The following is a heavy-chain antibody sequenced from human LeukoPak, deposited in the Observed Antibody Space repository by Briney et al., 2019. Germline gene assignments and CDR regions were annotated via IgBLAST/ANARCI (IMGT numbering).Heavy chain of an antibody. Sequence: ASVKVSCKASGYTFTGYYMHWVRQAPGQGLEWMGWINPNSGGTNYAQKFQGRVTMTRDTSISTAYMELSSLRSEDTAVYYCASFCSTSCHNWFDPWGQGTLVTVSS. V-gene: IGHV1-2*02. CDR3: ASFCSTSCHNWFDP. CDR1: GYTFTGYY. CDR2: INPNSGGT. J-gene: IGHJ5*02. D-gene: IGHD2-2*01.